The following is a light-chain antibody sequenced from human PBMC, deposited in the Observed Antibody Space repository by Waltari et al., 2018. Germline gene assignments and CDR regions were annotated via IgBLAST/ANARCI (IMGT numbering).Light chain of an antibody. V-gene: IGKV1-27*01. J-gene: IGKJ1*01. CDR1: QGIRHH. CDR2: PAS. Sequence: DIQMTQSPSSLSASVGDRVTITCRASQGIRHHLAWYHQRPGKIPNLLIYPASTVQSGVPARCRGSGSGTDFTLNIDILQPEDVSTYDWQKYDAVPWTFGQGTKVELK. CDR3: QKYDAVPWT.